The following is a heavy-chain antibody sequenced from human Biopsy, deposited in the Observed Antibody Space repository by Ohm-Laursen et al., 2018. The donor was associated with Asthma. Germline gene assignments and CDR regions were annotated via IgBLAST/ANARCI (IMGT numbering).Heavy chain of an antibody. CDR3: ARAVDYSHYYGIDV. J-gene: IGHJ6*02. Sequence: GSSVKVPCKTSGYTFNSAGITWVRQAPGQGLEWMGWISVYNGNTKVAQKLQDRVTMITDTPTSTAYMELRSLRSDDTAVYFCARAVDYSHYYGIDVWGQGTTVTVS. CDR2: ISVYNGNT. V-gene: IGHV1-18*01. D-gene: IGHD3-10*01. CDR1: GYTFNSAG.